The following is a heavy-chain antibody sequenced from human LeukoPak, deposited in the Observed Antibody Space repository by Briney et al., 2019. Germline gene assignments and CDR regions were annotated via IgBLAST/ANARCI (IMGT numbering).Heavy chain of an antibody. J-gene: IGHJ6*04. V-gene: IGHV3-30*18. Sequence: GRSLRLSCAASGFTFSSYGMHWVRQAPGKGLEWVAVISYDGSNKYYADSVKGRFTISRDNSKNTLYLQMNSLRAEDTAVYYCAKDKVPAAYYYGMDVWGKGTTVTVSS. CDR3: AKDKVPAAYYYGMDV. CDR1: GFTFSSYG. D-gene: IGHD2-2*01. CDR2: ISYDGSNK.